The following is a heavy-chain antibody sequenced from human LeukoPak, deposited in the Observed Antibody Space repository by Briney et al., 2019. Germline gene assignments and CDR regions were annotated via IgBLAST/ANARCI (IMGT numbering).Heavy chain of an antibody. CDR2: IRYDGRKD. J-gene: IGHJ6*03. CDR3: ASIRGVDDYGDYVDYYYYMDV. V-gene: IGHV3-30*02. D-gene: IGHD4-17*01. Sequence: GGSLRLSCAASGFNFRSYGMHWVRQAPGKGLEWVAFIRYDGRKDYHADSVKGRFTISRDNSKNTLYLQMNSLRAEDTAVYYCASIRGVDDYGDYVDYYYYMDVWGKGTTVTVSS. CDR1: GFNFRSYG.